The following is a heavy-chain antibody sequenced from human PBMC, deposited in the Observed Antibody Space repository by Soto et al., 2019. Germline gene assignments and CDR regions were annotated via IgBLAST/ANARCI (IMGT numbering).Heavy chain of an antibody. CDR1: GYSFSTYD. D-gene: IGHD3-3*01. J-gene: IGHJ5*02. V-gene: IGHV1-18*04. Sequence: ASVKVSCKASGYSFSTYDISWLRQAPGQGPEWMGRISPKNGNTNYAQNFQDRVTMTADTSSSTAYMELRGLRSDDTAKYYCATAYDSGFDPWGQGTLVTVSS. CDR2: ISPKNGNT. CDR3: ATAYDSGFDP.